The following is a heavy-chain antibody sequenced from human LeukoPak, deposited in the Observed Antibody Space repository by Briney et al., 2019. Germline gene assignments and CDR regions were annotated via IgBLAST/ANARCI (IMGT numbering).Heavy chain of an antibody. Sequence: PSETLSLTCAVYGGSFSGYYWSWIRQPPGKGLEWIGEINHSGSTNYNPSLKSRVTISVDTSKNQFSLKLSSVTAADTAVYYCAALHESSSWCYFDYWGQGTLVTVSS. CDR1: GGSFSGYY. CDR2: INHSGST. CDR3: AALHESSSWCYFDY. D-gene: IGHD6-13*01. J-gene: IGHJ4*02. V-gene: IGHV4-34*01.